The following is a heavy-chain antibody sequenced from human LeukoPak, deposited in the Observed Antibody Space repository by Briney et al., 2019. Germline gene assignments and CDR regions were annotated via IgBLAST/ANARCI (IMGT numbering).Heavy chain of an antibody. Sequence: GGSLRLSCAASGFTVSSNYMSWVRQAPGKGLEWVSVIYSGGSTYYADSVKGRFTISRDNSKNTLYLQMNSLRAEDTAVYYCARDSPYGFKHFDHWGQGTLVTVSS. J-gene: IGHJ4*02. CDR2: IYSGGST. CDR3: ARDSPYGFKHFDH. CDR1: GFTVSSNY. V-gene: IGHV3-53*01. D-gene: IGHD4-17*01.